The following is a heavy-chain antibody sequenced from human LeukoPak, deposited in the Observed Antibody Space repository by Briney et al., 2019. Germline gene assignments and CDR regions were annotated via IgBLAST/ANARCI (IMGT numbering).Heavy chain of an antibody. Sequence: PGGSLRLSCAASGFTFSSYAMSWVRQAPGKGLEWVSAISGSGGSTYYADSVKGRFTISRDNSKNTLYLQMNSLRAGDTAVYYCAKSGVLLWFGESKGLDYWGQGTLVTVSS. J-gene: IGHJ4*02. CDR2: ISGSGGST. V-gene: IGHV3-23*01. D-gene: IGHD3-10*01. CDR3: AKSGVLLWFGESKGLDY. CDR1: GFTFSSYA.